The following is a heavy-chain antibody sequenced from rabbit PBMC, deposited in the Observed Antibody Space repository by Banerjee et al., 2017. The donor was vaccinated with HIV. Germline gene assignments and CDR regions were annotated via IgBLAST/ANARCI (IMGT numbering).Heavy chain of an antibody. CDR3: ARDVSSSGAYEFSL. CDR2: IYAGSSGST. CDR1: GFDLSSYYY. V-gene: IGHV1S40*01. D-gene: IGHD1-1*01. J-gene: IGHJ4*01. Sequence: QSLEESGGDLVKPGASLTLTCTASGFDLSSYYYMCWVRQAPGKGLEWIACIYAGSSGSTYYASWAKGRFTVAKTSSTTVTLQMTSLTAADTATYFCARDVSSSGAYEFSLWGPGTLVTVS.